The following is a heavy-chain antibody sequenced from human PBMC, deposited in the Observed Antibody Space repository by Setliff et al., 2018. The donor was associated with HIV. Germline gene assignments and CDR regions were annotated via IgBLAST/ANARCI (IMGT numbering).Heavy chain of an antibody. V-gene: IGHV3-23*01. CDR1: GFTFSNYA. D-gene: IGHD6-19*01. J-gene: IGHJ6*02. Sequence: GGSLRLSCAAPGFTFSNYAMSWVRQAPGKGLGWVSAISGGGGTTYYAESVKGRFTISRDNSKNTLYLQMNSLRAEDTAVYYCAKDQGITVGAAVYYYFYAMDVWGQGTSVTVSS. CDR2: ISGGGGTT. CDR3: AKDQGITVGAAVYYYFYAMDV.